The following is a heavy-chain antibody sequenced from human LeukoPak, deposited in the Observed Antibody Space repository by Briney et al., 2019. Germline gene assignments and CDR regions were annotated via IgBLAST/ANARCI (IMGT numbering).Heavy chain of an antibody. CDR1: GYTSTSYG. Sequence: ASVTVSSKASGYTSTSYGISGVRQAPGQGVEGMGWISAYNGNTNYAQKLQGRVTMTTDTSTSTAYMELRSLRSDDTAVYYCARVDTAIGGFDYWGQGTLVTVSS. J-gene: IGHJ4*02. CDR2: ISAYNGNT. V-gene: IGHV1-18*04. D-gene: IGHD5-18*01. CDR3: ARVDTAIGGFDY.